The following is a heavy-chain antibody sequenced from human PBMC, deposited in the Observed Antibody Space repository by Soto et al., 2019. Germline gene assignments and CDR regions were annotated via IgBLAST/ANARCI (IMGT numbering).Heavy chain of an antibody. CDR3: ARFSFGDIVVVPAATRFRGMEV. CDR1: GGSFSGYY. Sequence: SETLSLTCAVYGGSFSGYYWSWIRQPPGKGLEWIGEINHSGSTNYNPSLKSRVTISVDTSKNQFSLKLSSVTAADTAVYYCARFSFGDIVVVPAATRFRGMEVWGQGTTVTVSS. J-gene: IGHJ6*02. CDR2: INHSGST. V-gene: IGHV4-34*01. D-gene: IGHD2-2*01.